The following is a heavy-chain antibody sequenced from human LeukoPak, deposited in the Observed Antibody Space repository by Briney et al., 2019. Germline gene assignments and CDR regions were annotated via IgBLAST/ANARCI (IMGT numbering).Heavy chain of an antibody. CDR1: GGSFSGYY. D-gene: IGHD3-3*01. CDR3: ARGPDFYDFWSGYWDY. Sequence: SETLSLTCAVYGGSFSGYYWSWIRQPPGKGLEWIGEINHSGSTNYNPSLKSRVTISVDTSKNQFSLKLSSLTAADTAVYYCARGPDFYDFWSGYWDYWGQGTLVTVSS. CDR2: INHSGST. V-gene: IGHV4-34*01. J-gene: IGHJ4*02.